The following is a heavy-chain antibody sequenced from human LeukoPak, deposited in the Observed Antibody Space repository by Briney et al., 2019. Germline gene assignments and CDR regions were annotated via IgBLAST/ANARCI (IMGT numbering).Heavy chain of an antibody. CDR1: GFTFSSYE. CDR2: ISSSGSTI. Sequence: GGPLRLSCAASGFTFSSYEMNWVRQAPGKGLEWVSYISSSGSTIYYADSVKGRFTISRDNAKNSLYLQMNSLRAEDTAVYYCARSAILTGYQWVPFDYWGQGTLVTVSS. D-gene: IGHD3-9*01. CDR3: ARSAILTGYQWVPFDY. V-gene: IGHV3-48*03. J-gene: IGHJ4*02.